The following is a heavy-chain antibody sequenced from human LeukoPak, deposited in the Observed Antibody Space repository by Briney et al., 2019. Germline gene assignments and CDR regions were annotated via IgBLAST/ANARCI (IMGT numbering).Heavy chain of an antibody. J-gene: IGHJ4*02. CDR3: ASSGYSGYIHFDY. Sequence: GASVKVSCKASGYTFTGYDINWVRQATGQGLEWMGWMNPNSGNTGYAQKFQGRVTITRNTSISTAYMELSSLRSEDTAVYYCASSGYSGYIHFDYWGQGTLVTVSS. V-gene: IGHV1-8*03. CDR1: GYTFTGYD. CDR2: MNPNSGNT. D-gene: IGHD5-12*01.